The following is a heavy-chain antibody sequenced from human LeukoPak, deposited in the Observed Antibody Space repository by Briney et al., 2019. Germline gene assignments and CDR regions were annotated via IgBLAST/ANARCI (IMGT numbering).Heavy chain of an antibody. CDR2: ISSSSSYT. CDR1: GFTFSDYY. D-gene: IGHD6-13*01. Sequence: GGSLRLSCAASGFTFSDYYMSWIRQAPGKGLEWVSYISSSSSYTNYADSVKGRFTISRDNAKNSLYLQMNSLRAENTAVYYCAKTAAGISFDYWGQGTLVTVSS. V-gene: IGHV3-11*03. J-gene: IGHJ4*02. CDR3: AKTAAGISFDY.